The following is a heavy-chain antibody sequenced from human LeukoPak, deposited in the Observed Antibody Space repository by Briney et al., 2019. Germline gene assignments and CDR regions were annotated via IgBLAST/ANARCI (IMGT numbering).Heavy chain of an antibody. CDR2: INHSGTT. V-gene: IGHV4-34*01. Sequence: SETLSLTCAVYSGSFSGYYWSWIRQPPGTGLEWIGEINHSGTTNYNPSPKSRITISVDTSKNQFSLKLRSVTAADTAMYYCARNRADGSGTYYQKNPLNFDSWGRGTLVVVSS. D-gene: IGHD3-10*01. CDR1: SGSFSGYY. CDR3: ARNRADGSGTYYQKNPLNFDS. J-gene: IGHJ4*02.